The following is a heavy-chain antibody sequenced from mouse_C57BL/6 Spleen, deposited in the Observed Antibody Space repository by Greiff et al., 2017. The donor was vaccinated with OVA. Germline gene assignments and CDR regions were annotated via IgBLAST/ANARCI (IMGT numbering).Heavy chain of an antibody. CDR2: ISNGGGST. Sequence: EVKLMESGGGLVQPGGSLKLSCAASGFTFSDYYMYWVRQTPEKRLEWVAYISNGGGSTYYPDTVKGRFNISRDNAKNTLYLQMSRLKSEDTAMYYCARHGSTGTPFAYWGQGTLVTVSA. CDR3: ARHGSTGTPFAY. V-gene: IGHV5-12*01. D-gene: IGHD4-1*02. J-gene: IGHJ3*01. CDR1: GFTFSDYY.